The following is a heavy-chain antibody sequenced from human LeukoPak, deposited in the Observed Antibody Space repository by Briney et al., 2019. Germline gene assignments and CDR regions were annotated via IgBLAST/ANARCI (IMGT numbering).Heavy chain of an antibody. V-gene: IGHV4-34*01. CDR2: INDSGST. CDR1: GGSFSGHY. J-gene: IGHJ5*02. CDR3: ARGRYRFDP. Sequence: SETLSLTCAVYGGSFSGHYWSWIRQPPGKGLEWIGEINDSGSTNYMPSLKSRVTISLDTSKNQFSLKLSSVTAADTAVYYCARGRYRFDPWGQGTLVTVSS. D-gene: IGHD5-18*01.